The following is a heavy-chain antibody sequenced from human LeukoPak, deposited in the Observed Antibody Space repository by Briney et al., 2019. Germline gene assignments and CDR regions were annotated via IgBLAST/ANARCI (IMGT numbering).Heavy chain of an antibody. CDR2: INHSGGT. CDR1: GGSFSGYY. D-gene: IGHD3-9*01. Sequence: PSETLSLTCAVYGGSFSGYYWSWIRQPPGKGLEWIGEINHSGGTNYNPSLKSRVTISVDTSKNQFSLKLSSVTAADTAVYYCARKSQILRYFDWPTHGMDVWGQGTTVTVSS. J-gene: IGHJ6*02. V-gene: IGHV4-34*01. CDR3: ARKSQILRYFDWPTHGMDV.